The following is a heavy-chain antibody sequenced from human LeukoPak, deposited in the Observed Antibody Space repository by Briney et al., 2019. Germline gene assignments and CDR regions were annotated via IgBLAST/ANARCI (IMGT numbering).Heavy chain of an antibody. D-gene: IGHD3-3*01. V-gene: IGHV1-18*04. CDR3: ARDRGLRFLEWLLY. J-gene: IGHJ4*02. CDR2: ISAYNGNT. CDR1: GYTFTGYY. Sequence: VASVKVSCKASGYTFTGYYIHWVRQAPGQGREWMGWISAYNGNTNYAQKLQGRVTMTTDTSTSTAYMELRSLRSDDTAVYYCARDRGLRFLEWLLYWGQGTLVTVSS.